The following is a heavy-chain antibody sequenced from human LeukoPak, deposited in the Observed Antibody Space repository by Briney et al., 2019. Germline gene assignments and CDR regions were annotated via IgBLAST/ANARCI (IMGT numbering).Heavy chain of an antibody. CDR3: ATDRRVRGVMSHYGMDV. V-gene: IGHV1-24*01. CDR2: FNPNYGKT. CDR1: GYTFTDLA. D-gene: IGHD3-10*01. J-gene: IGHJ6*04. Sequence: GASVKVSCKVSGYTFTDLAIRWVRQAPGKGLEWMGGFNPNYGKTIYAQKFQGRVTMTEDTSTDTAYMELSSLRSEDTAVYYCATDRRVRGVMSHYGMDVWGKGTPVTVSS.